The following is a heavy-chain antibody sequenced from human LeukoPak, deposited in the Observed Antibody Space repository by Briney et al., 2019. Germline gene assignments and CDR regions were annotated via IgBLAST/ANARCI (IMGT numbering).Heavy chain of an antibody. D-gene: IGHD3-10*01. V-gene: IGHV3-15*01. CDR1: GFIFSNAW. CDR3: TTVYGSGSYYNEGY. Sequence: GGSLRLSCAASGFIFSNAWMSWVRQAPGKGLEWVARIQSKTDGGTTDYAAPVKGRFTISRDDSKNTLFLQVSSLKTEDTAVYYCTTVYGSGSYYNEGYWGQGTLVTVSS. CDR2: IQSKTDGGTT. J-gene: IGHJ4*02.